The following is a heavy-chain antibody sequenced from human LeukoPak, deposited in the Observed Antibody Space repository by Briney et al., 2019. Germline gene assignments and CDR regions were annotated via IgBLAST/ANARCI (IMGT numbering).Heavy chain of an antibody. CDR3: ARANGGYDILTGYYGNYYYGMDV. Sequence: GASLRLSCAASGFTFSSYAMSWVRQAPGKGLEWVSAISGSGGSTYYADSVKGRFTISRDNSKNTLYLQMNSLRAEDTAVYYCARANGGYDILTGYYGNYYYGMDVWGKGTTVTVSS. J-gene: IGHJ6*04. V-gene: IGHV3-23*01. D-gene: IGHD3-9*01. CDR1: GFTFSSYA. CDR2: ISGSGGST.